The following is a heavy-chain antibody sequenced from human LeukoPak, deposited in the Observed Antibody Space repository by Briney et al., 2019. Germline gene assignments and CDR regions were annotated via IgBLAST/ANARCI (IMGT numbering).Heavy chain of an antibody. D-gene: IGHD3-3*01. CDR3: ARDKYLITIFGVVKYGMDV. J-gene: IGHJ6*02. Sequence: SETLSLTCAVSGGSLSSSNWWSWVRQPPGKGLEWIGEIYHSGSTNYNPSLKSRVTISVDKSKNQFSLKLSSVTAADTAVYYCARDKYLITIFGVVKYGMDVWGQGTTVTVSS. CDR1: GGSLSSSNW. V-gene: IGHV4-4*02. CDR2: IYHSGST.